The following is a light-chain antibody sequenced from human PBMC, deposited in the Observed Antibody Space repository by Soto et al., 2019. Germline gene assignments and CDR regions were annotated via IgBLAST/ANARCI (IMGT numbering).Light chain of an antibody. CDR2: RTS. V-gene: IGKV3-15*01. CDR3: QQYNQRPLT. J-gene: IGKJ4*01. CDR1: QRVSSN. Sequence: EIIMMQYPASLSVSPGGRATLSCRASQRVSSNLAWYQQKPGQAPRLLTYRTSTRATGIPPRFSGSAYGTELTLNISRLQSEDFAVYSFQQYNQRPLTVGGG.